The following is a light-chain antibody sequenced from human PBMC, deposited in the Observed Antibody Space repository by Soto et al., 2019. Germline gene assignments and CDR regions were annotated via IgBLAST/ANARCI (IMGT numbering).Light chain of an antibody. Sequence: EIVLTQSPGTLSLSPGERATLSCRASQSVGGNYLAWYQQKPGQAPRLLVYAASTRATGIPGRFSGSGSGTDFSLTISRLEPEDFAVYYCQQYGSSLRTFGQGTKLEIK. V-gene: IGKV3-20*01. J-gene: IGKJ2*01. CDR3: QQYGSSLRT. CDR2: AAS. CDR1: QSVGGNY.